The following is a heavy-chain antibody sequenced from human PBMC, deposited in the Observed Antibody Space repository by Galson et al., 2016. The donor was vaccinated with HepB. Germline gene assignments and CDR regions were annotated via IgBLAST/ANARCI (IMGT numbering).Heavy chain of an antibody. D-gene: IGHD6-19*01. Sequence: SLRLSCAASGFTFSSYSMNWVRQAPGKGLEWVSYISSSSNNIYYGDSVKGRFTISRDNAKKSVYLQMSSLRDEDTAVYFCARDFTSGWSRNTFEYWGQGTLVTVSS. J-gene: IGHJ4*02. CDR1: GFTFSSYS. V-gene: IGHV3-48*02. CDR3: ARDFTSGWSRNTFEY. CDR2: ISSSSNNI.